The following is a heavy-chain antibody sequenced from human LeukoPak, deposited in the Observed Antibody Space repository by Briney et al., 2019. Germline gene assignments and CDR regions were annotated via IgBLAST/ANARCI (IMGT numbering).Heavy chain of an antibody. D-gene: IGHD3-10*02. Sequence: GGSLRLSCAASGFTFSSYWMSWVRQAPGKGLEWVANIKQDGSEKYYVDSVKGRFTISRDNAKNSLYLQMNSRRAEDTAVYYCAELGITMIGGVWGKGTTVTISS. V-gene: IGHV3-7*01. CDR1: GFTFSSYW. CDR3: AELGITMIGGV. CDR2: IKQDGSEK. J-gene: IGHJ6*04.